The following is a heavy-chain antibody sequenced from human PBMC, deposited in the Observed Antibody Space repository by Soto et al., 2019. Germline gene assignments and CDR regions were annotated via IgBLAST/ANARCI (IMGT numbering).Heavy chain of an antibody. CDR3: AREGYSSGGYDHGWKYVDH. CDR2: IYYTGST. D-gene: IGHD2-15*01. CDR1: GDSIGNGDYY. J-gene: IGHJ4*02. Sequence: QVRLQESGPGLVKPSQTLSLTCTVSGDSIGNGDYYWSWIRQPPGKGLEWIGYIYYTGSTFYTPSLRSRVTISVDTSKNQFALNLKSVTAADTAVYYCAREGYSSGGYDHGWKYVDHWGQGTLVTVSS. V-gene: IGHV4-30-4*01.